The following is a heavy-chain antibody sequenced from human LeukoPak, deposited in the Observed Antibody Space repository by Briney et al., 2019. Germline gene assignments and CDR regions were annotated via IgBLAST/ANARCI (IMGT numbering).Heavy chain of an antibody. CDR1: GGSITSSRYY. J-gene: IGHJ6*03. CDR3: ARGVWGHYETLYYYHMDV. CDR2: AFYSGST. V-gene: IGHV4-39*01. D-gene: IGHD3-9*01. Sequence: PSETLSLTCSVSGGSITSSRYYWVWIRQPPGKGLEWIGTAFYSGSTYSNLSLKSRLNISVDTSENRFSLKLRSVTAADTAIYFCARGVWGHYETLYYYHMDVWGSGTTVTVSS.